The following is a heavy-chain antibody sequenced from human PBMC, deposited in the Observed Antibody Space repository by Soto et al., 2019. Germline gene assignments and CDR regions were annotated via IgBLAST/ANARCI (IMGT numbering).Heavy chain of an antibody. V-gene: IGHV2-5*02. CDR2: IYWDDDK. J-gene: IGHJ5*02. CDR3: VSGSFPNWFDP. CDR1: GFSFITTGVG. D-gene: IGHD3-10*01. Sequence: QITLKESGPTLVKPTQTLTLTCTFSGFSFITTGVGVGWIRQPPGQALEWLALIYWDDDKRYRPSLRDRLSITKDTSKKEVILTMTNMDPVDTATYYCVSGSFPNWFDPWGQGTQVTVSS.